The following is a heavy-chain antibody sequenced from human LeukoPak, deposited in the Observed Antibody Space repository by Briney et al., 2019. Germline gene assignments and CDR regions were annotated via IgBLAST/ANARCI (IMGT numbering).Heavy chain of an antibody. J-gene: IGHJ4*02. CDR3: ARYDSGGLTDF. CDR1: GLTLRTDS. D-gene: IGHD6-19*01. CDR2: ISGGGKI. V-gene: IGHV3-21*01. Sequence: KPGGSLRLSCARSGLTLRTDSMSWVRQAPGEGLGWVSSISGGGKITYSTSLKGRLTLSRDNAKNSLYLQMNSLRAEDTAVYYCARYDSGGLTDFWGRGTLVTVSS.